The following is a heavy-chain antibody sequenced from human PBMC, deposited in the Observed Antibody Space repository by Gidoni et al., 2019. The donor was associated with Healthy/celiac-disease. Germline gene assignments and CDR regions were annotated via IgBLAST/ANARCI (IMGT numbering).Heavy chain of an antibody. CDR3: ARDKPVGIAAAGKGLDY. Sequence: QVHLLQSGAAVKKPGSSLNVSCKASGVTFIIYAISWVRQAPGQGLEWMGGIIPIFGTANYAQKFQGRVTITADESTSTAYMELSSLRSEDTAGYYCARDKPVGIAAAGKGLDYWGQGTLVTVSS. V-gene: IGHV1-69*01. CDR1: GVTFIIYA. D-gene: IGHD6-13*01. J-gene: IGHJ4*02. CDR2: IIPIFGTA.